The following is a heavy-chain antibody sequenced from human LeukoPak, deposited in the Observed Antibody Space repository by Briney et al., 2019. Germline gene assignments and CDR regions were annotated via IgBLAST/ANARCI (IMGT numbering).Heavy chain of an antibody. Sequence: ASVKVSCKASGGTFSSYAISWVRQAPGQGLEWMGGIIPIFGTANYAQKFQGRVTITTDESTSTAYMELSSPRSEDTAVCYCARGGAGIQLWRLDYWGQGTLVTVSS. D-gene: IGHD5-18*01. V-gene: IGHV1-69*05. J-gene: IGHJ4*02. CDR3: ARGGAGIQLWRLDY. CDR2: IIPIFGTA. CDR1: GGTFSSYA.